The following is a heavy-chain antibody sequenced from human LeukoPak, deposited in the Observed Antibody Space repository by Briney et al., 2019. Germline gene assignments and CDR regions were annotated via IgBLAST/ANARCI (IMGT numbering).Heavy chain of an antibody. D-gene: IGHD6-13*01. CDR2: ISSSGSTI. J-gene: IGHJ4*02. CDR3: ARWSAAAGQDY. CDR1: GFTFSDYY. V-gene: IGHV3-11*04. Sequence: GGSLRLSCAASGFTFSDYYMIGIRQAPGKGLEGVAYISSSGSTIYYADSVKGRFTISRDNAKNSLYLQMNSLRAEDTAVYYCARWSAAAGQDYWGQGTLVTVSS.